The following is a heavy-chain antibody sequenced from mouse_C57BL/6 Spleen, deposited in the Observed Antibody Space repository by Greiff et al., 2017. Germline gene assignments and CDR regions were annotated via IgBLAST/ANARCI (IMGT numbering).Heavy chain of an antibody. CDR3: VTYSNDDWYFDV. Sequence: GGGLVQPKGSLKLSCAASGFSLNTYAMNWVRQAPGKGLEWVAGIRSKSNNYATYYADSVKDRITIPREDSESMLYLQMNNLKTEDTAMYYCVTYSNDDWYFDVRGTGTTVTVSS. CDR2: IRSKSNNYAT. V-gene: IGHV10-1*01. CDR1: GFSLNTYA. J-gene: IGHJ1*03. D-gene: IGHD2-12*01.